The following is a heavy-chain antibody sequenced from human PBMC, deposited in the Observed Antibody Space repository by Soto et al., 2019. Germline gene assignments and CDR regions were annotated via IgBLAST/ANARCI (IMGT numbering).Heavy chain of an antibody. CDR1: GGSISSGGYS. Sequence: QLQLQESGSGLVKPSQTLSPTCAVSGGSISSGGYSWSWIRQPPGKGLEWIGYIYHSGSTYYNRSVRGRVTISVDRSKTQFSLKLSSVTAAAPAVYYGAGGPGVGRKYWGQGPLVTVSS. V-gene: IGHV4-30-2*01. CDR3: AGGPGVGRKY. CDR2: IYHSGST. D-gene: IGHD1-26*01. J-gene: IGHJ4*02.